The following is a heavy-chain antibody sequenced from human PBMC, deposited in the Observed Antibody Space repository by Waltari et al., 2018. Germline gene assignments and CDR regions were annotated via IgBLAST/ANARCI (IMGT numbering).Heavy chain of an antibody. CDR3: ARGRDPITMIVVVIGAFDY. CDR1: GFTFSSYA. D-gene: IGHD3-22*01. V-gene: IGHV3-23*01. CDR2: ISGSGGST. Sequence: EVQLLESGGGLVQPGGSLRLSCAASGFTFSSYAMSWVRQAPGKGLEWVSAISGSGGSTYYADSVKGRFTISRDNSKNTLYLQMNSLRAEDTAVYYCARGRDPITMIVVVIGAFDYWGQGTLVTVSS. J-gene: IGHJ4*02.